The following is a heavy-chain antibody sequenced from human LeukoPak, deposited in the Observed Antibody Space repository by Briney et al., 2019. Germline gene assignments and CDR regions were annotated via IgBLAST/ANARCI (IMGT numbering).Heavy chain of an antibody. D-gene: IGHD5-18*01. CDR3: AKDRTGYSYGYFLSP. CDR2: ITDSVSGGST. CDR1: GFTFSSYA. V-gene: IGHV3-23*01. J-gene: IGHJ5*02. Sequence: PGGSLRLSCAASGFTFSSYAMTWVRQAPGKGLEWVSTITDSVSGGSTYYADSVKGRFTISGDNSKNTLYLQMSSLRAEDTAVYFCAKDRTGYSYGYFLSPWGQGTLVTVSS.